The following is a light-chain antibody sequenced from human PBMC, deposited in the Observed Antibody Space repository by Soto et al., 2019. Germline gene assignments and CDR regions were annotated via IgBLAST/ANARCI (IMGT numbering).Light chain of an antibody. CDR2: DVS. J-gene: IGLJ1*01. CDR1: SSDVGGYNY. V-gene: IGLV2-14*01. Sequence: QSALTQPASVSGSPGQSITISCTGTSSDVGGYNYVSWYQQHPGKAPKLMIYDVSNRPSGVSNRFSGSKSGNTASLSISGFQAEDEADYYCSSYTSSSTPYVFGTGTQLTV. CDR3: SSYTSSSTPYV.